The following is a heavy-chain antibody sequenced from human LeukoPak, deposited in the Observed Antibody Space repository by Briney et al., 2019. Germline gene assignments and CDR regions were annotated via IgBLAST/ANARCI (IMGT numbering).Heavy chain of an antibody. Sequence: PGRSLRLSCAASGFTFTSYAMHWVRQAPGKGLEWVAVISYDGSNKYYADSVKGRLTISIDNSKNTLYLQMNSLRAEDTAVYYSARVFYSSGWYGNFDYWGQGTLVTVPS. V-gene: IGHV3-30*04. CDR3: ARVFYSSGWYGNFDY. CDR2: ISYDGSNK. D-gene: IGHD6-19*01. CDR1: GFTFTSYA. J-gene: IGHJ4*02.